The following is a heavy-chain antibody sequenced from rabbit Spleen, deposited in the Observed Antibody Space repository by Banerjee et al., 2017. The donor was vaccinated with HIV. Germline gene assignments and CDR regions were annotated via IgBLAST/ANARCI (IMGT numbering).Heavy chain of an antibody. V-gene: IGHV1S40*01. D-gene: IGHD8-1*01. CDR1: GFTLSSYW. CDR3: ARDTGSSFSSYGMDL. J-gene: IGHJ6*01. Sequence: QSLEESGGDLVKPGASLTLTCKASGFTLSSYWMCWVRQAPGKGLEWISCIAGSSSGFTYSATWAKGRFTISKTSSTTVTLQMTSLTVADTATYFCARDTGSSFSSYGMDLWGQGTLVTVS. CDR2: IAGSSSGFT.